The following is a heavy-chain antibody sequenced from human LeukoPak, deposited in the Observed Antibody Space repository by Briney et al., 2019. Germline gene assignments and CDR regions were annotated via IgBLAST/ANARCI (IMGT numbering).Heavy chain of an antibody. Sequence: ASVKVSCKASGYTFTGYYMHWVRQAPGQGLEWMGWINPNSGGTNYAQKFQGRVTMTRDTSISTAYMELSRLRSDDTAVYYCARDLKVVVPAAILGRGKRLIEDYWGQGTLVTVSS. J-gene: IGHJ4*02. CDR3: ARDLKVVVPAAILGRGKRLIEDY. CDR2: INPNSGGT. D-gene: IGHD2-2*01. V-gene: IGHV1-2*02. CDR1: GYTFTGYY.